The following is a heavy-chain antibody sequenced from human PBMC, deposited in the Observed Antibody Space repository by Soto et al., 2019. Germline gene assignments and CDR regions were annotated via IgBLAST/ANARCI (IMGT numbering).Heavy chain of an antibody. Sequence: QVQLVQSGAEVRKPGASVKVSCKASGYIFTDFFIHWIRQAPGQGLEWLGWINPNDGDTEFSQRFLGRVCMTRDTSTKTVYREMTGLTPNDTAVYYCGRVPAPGRPTYTFFWGQGSLVTVST. V-gene: IGHV1-2*02. D-gene: IGHD3-16*01. CDR2: INPNDGDT. CDR3: GRVPAPGRPTYTFF. J-gene: IGHJ4*02. CDR1: GYIFTDFF.